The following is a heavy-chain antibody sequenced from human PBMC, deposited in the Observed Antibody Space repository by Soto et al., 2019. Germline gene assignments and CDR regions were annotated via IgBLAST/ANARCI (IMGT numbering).Heavy chain of an antibody. Sequence: SETLSLTCSVSGDSVSSDRYFWTWIRQPPGKGLEWIAYISYTGDTNYNPSLKSRVTISVDTSRNQFSLTLTSVTAADTAVYFCARIVVGATVDLWGQGSLVTVS. V-gene: IGHV4-61*01. CDR1: GDSVSSDRYF. J-gene: IGHJ5*02. D-gene: IGHD1-26*01. CDR3: ARIVVGATVDL. CDR2: ISYTGDT.